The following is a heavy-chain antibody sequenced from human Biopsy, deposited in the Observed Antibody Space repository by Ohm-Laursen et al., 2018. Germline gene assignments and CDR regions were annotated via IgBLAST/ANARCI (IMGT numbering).Heavy chain of an antibody. CDR3: GNEIYGRDY. CDR1: GATSSDYY. CDR2: IGRSGNT. J-gene: IGHJ4*02. Sequence: SETLSLTCAVYGATSSDYYWSWIRQPPGKGLEWLGQIGRSGNTNYNPSLKGRLSISSKTSKNQFSLKLTSVTPADTAVYFCGNEIYGRDYWGQGALVTVSS. V-gene: IGHV4-34*08. D-gene: IGHD4-17*01.